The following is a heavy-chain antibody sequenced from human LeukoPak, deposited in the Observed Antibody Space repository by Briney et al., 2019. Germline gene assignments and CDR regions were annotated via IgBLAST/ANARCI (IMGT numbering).Heavy chain of an antibody. V-gene: IGHV3-23*01. CDR1: GFTFSSHA. CDR3: ARDRTVGATTGWYYFDY. D-gene: IGHD1-26*01. J-gene: IGHJ4*02. CDR2: ISGSGGST. Sequence: GGSLRLSCAASGFTFSSHAMSWVRQAPGKGLEWVSGISGSGGSTYYADSVKGRFTISRDNSKNTLYLQMNSLRAEDTAVYYCARDRTVGATTGWYYFDYSGQGTLVTVSS.